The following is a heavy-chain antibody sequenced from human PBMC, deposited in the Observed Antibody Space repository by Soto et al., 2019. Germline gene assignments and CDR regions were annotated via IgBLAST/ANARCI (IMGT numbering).Heavy chain of an antibody. V-gene: IGHV4-34*01. CDR1: GGSFSGYY. CDR2: INHRGST. CDR3: ARGLGDYCSGGSCYPYYFDY. Sequence: QVQLQQWGAGRLKPSETLSLTCAVYGGSFSGYYWSWIRQPPGKGLEWIGEINHRGSTNYNPSLKSRVTISVDTSKNQFSLKLSSVTAADTAVYYCARGLGDYCSGGSCYPYYFDYWGQGTLVTVSS. J-gene: IGHJ4*02. D-gene: IGHD2-15*01.